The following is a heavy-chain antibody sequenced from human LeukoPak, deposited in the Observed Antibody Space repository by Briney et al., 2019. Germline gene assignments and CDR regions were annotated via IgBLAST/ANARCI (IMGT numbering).Heavy chain of an antibody. D-gene: IGHD4-11*01. CDR2: INHSGST. J-gene: IGHJ4*02. CDR3: ARRTTVTIPFGY. V-gene: IGHV4-34*01. CDR1: GGSFSGYY. Sequence: PSETLSLTCAVYGGSFSGYYWSWIRQPPGKGLEWIGEINHSGSTNYNPSLKSRVTISVDKSKNQFSLKLSSVTAADTAVYYCARRTTVTIPFGYWGQGTLVTVSS.